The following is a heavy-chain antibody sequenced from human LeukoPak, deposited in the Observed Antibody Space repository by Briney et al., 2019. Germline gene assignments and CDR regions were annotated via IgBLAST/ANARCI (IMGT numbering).Heavy chain of an antibody. CDR3: ARADGGRTKFDY. J-gene: IGHJ4*02. V-gene: IGHV4-4*07. CDR1: GVSVRSYF. Sequence: PSETLSLTCTVSGVSVRSYFWIWIRQPAGRGLEWIGRIDASGSTNFNPSLKSRVTMSMDSSKNEFSLKLSSVTAADTAVYYCARADGGRTKFDYWGQGTLVTVSS. D-gene: IGHD1-26*01. CDR2: IDASGST.